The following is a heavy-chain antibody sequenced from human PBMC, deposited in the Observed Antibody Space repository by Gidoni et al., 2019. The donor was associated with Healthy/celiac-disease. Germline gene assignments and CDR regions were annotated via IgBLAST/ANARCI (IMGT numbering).Heavy chain of an antibody. D-gene: IGHD2-2*01. CDR1: GFTFSSYA. J-gene: IGHJ4*02. Sequence: EVQLLESGGGLVQPGGSLRLSCAASGFTFSSYAMSWVRQAPGKGLEWVSAISGSGGSTYYADSVKGRFTISRDNSKNTLYLQMNSLRAEDTAVYYCAKSWGACPSGTSCFMSKFDYWGQGTLVTVSS. CDR2: ISGSGGST. CDR3: AKSWGACPSGTSCFMSKFDY. V-gene: IGHV3-23*01.